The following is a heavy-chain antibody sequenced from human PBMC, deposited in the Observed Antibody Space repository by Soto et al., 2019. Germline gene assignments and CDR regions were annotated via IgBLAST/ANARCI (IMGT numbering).Heavy chain of an antibody. CDR1: GDSVSSNSAA. J-gene: IGHJ4*02. CDR3: ARGYYYDSSGYRDYFDY. D-gene: IGHD3-22*01. CDR2: TYYRSKWYN. V-gene: IGHV6-1*01. Sequence: SQTLSLTCAISGDSVSSNSAAWNWIRQSPSRGLEWLGRTYYRSKWYNDYAVSVKSRITINPDTSKNQFSLQLNSVTPEDTAVYYCARGYYYDSSGYRDYFDYWGQGTLVTVSS.